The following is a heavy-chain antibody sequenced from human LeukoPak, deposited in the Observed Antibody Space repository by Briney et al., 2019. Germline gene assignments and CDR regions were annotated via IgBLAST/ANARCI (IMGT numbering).Heavy chain of an antibody. CDR3: ARNYGSGSFGMDV. Sequence: GGSLRLSCAASGFTVSSNYMSWVRQAPGKGLEWVSVIYSGGSTYYADSVKGRLTISRDNSKNTLYLQMNSLRAEDTAVYYCARNYGSGSFGMDVWGQGTTVTVSS. CDR2: IYSGGST. D-gene: IGHD3-10*01. V-gene: IGHV3-53*01. CDR1: GFTVSSNY. J-gene: IGHJ6*02.